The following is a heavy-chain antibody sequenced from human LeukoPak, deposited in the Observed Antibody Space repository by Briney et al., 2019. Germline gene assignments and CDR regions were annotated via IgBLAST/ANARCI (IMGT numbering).Heavy chain of an antibody. CDR3: ARDRDCSSTSCYTDFDY. D-gene: IGHD2-2*02. J-gene: IGHJ4*02. CDR2: ISSSGSTI. Sequence: GGSLRLSCAASGFTFSDYYMSCIRQAPGKGLEWVSYISSSGSTIYYADSVKGRFTISRDNAKNSLYLQMNSLRAEDTAVYYCARDRDCSSTSCYTDFDYWGQGTLVTVSS. V-gene: IGHV3-11*01. CDR1: GFTFSDYY.